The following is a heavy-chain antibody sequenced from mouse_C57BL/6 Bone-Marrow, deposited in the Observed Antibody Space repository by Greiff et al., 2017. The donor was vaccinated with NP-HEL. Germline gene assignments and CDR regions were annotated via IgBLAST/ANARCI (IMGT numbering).Heavy chain of an antibody. Sequence: VQLQQSGAELVKPGASVKLSCTASGFNITDYYMHWVKQRTEQGLEWIGRIDPEDGETKYAPKFQGKAPITADQSSTTAYLQLSSLTSEDTAVYYCAKFPIYYYGSSPPYARDYGGQGTSVTVSS. V-gene: IGHV14-2*01. CDR3: AKFPIYYYGSSPPYARDY. CDR2: IDPEDGET. CDR1: GFNITDYY. D-gene: IGHD1-1*01. J-gene: IGHJ4*01.